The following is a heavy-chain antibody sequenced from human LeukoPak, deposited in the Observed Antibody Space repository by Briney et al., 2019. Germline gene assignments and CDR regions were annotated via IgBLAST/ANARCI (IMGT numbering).Heavy chain of an antibody. V-gene: IGHV3-21*01. Sequence: GGSLRLSCAASGFTFSSYSINWVRQAPGKGLEWVSCISSSSSYIYYADSMKGRFTITRDNARNSLYLQMNSLRAEDTALYYGARSGRNYDDASDIWSQGTMVTVSS. CDR1: GFTFSSYS. D-gene: IGHD3-3*01. CDR3: ARSGRNYDDASDI. J-gene: IGHJ3*02. CDR2: ISSSSSYI.